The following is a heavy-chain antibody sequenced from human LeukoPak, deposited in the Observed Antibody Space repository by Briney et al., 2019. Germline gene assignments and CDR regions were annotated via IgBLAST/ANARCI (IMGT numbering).Heavy chain of an antibody. V-gene: IGHV1-2*02. D-gene: IGHD6-13*01. Sequence: ASVKVSCKASGYIFTDYYMHWVRQAPGQGLEWMGWINPNSGGTNYAQKFQGRVTMTRDTSISTAYMELSRLRSDDTAVYYCAISYSSSWYVRGFDYWGQGTLVTVSS. CDR2: INPNSGGT. CDR1: GYIFTDYY. CDR3: AISYSSSWYVRGFDY. J-gene: IGHJ4*02.